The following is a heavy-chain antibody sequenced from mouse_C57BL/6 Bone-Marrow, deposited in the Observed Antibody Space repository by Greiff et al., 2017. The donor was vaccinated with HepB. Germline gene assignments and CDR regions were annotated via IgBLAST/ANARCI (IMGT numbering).Heavy chain of an antibody. J-gene: IGHJ1*03. Sequence: QVQLKESGAELVRPGASVKLSCKASGYTFTDYYINWVKQRPGQGLEWIARIYPGSGNTYYNEKFKGKATLTAEKSSSTAYMQLSSLTSEDSAVYFCASEGGTGYFDVWGTGTTVTVSS. CDR3: ASEGGTGYFDV. CDR1: GYTFTDYY. D-gene: IGHD3-3*01. CDR2: IYPGSGNT. V-gene: IGHV1-76*01.